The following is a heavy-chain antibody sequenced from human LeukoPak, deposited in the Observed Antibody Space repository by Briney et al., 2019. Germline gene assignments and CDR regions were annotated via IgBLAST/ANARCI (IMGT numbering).Heavy chain of an antibody. J-gene: IGHJ4*02. CDR2: MYYSGST. CDR1: GGSISSYY. Sequence: SETLSLTCTVSGGSISSYYWSWIRQPPGKGLEWIGYMYYSGSTNYNPSLKSRVTISVDTSKNQFSLKLSSVTAADTAVYYCARLPLRQRYNWNDPQWGQGTLVTVSS. D-gene: IGHD1-1*01. CDR3: ARLPLRQRYNWNDPQ. V-gene: IGHV4-59*12.